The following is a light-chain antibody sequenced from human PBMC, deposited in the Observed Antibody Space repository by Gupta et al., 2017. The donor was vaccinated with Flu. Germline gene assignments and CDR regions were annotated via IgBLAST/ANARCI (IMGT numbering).Light chain of an antibody. Sequence: DIVMTQSPLSLSVSHGEPASISGRSSQPLRHCAGYMYLDWYLQKPGQSPQLLIFLGSNRATGVPDRCSGSGSGTVFTLKISRVEAEDVGVYYCMQALRTLTFGQGTRLEIK. CDR2: LGS. CDR1: QPLRHCAGYMY. V-gene: IGKV2-28*01. J-gene: IGKJ5*01. CDR3: MQALRTLT.